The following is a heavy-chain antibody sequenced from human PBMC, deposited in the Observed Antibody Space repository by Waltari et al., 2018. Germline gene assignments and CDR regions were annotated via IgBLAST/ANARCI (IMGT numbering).Heavy chain of an antibody. CDR2: IYHSGSK. V-gene: IGHV4-39*01. CDR3: AMRHVDIAIGHFDY. Sequence: QLQLPESGPGLVKPSETLSLTCTVSGGSIGHSTYYWGWIRQPPGKGLAWFVSIYHSGSKSDNPSLKSRISISVDTANNQVSLNVTAVTSADTAVYFCAMRHVDIAIGHFDYWGQGRLVFVSS. D-gene: IGHD2-2*03. J-gene: IGHJ4*02. CDR1: GGSIGHSTYY.